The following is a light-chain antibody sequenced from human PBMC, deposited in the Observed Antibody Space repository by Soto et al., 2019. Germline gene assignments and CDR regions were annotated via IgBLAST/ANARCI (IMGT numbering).Light chain of an antibody. J-gene: IGLJ1*01. CDR3: SSYTSSNTLV. CDR1: SSDVGGYNY. V-gene: IGLV2-14*01. Sequence: QSVLTQPASVSGSPGQSITISCTGTSSDVGGYNYVSWYQQYPGKAPKLMIYDVSNRPSGVSNHFSGSKSGNTASLTISGLQAEDEADYYCSSYTSSNTLVFGSGTKVTVL. CDR2: DVS.